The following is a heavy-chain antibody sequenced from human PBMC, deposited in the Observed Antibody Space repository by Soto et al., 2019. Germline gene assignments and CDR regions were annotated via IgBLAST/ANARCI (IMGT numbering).Heavy chain of an antibody. CDR1: GYAFDVAW. J-gene: IGHJ6*03. V-gene: IGHV3-15*01. Sequence: EMQLGESGGGLVKPGGSLRLSCAVSGYAFDVAWMNWVRQAPGKGLEWVGHIKSKPDGGTTGYAAPVKGRFTISRDDSTSTLYLQMNSLRTEDTGVYYSTTGRLDYYGNSYMDLWGKGTTVTVSS. CDR2: IKSKPDGGTT. D-gene: IGHD3-22*01. CDR3: TTGRLDYYGNSYMDL.